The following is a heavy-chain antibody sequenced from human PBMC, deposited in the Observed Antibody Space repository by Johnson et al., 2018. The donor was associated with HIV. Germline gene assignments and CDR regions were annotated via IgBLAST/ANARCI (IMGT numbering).Heavy chain of an antibody. V-gene: IGHV3-9*01. CDR3: ARWLYSSSSEIEAFDI. J-gene: IGHJ3*02. CDR2: ISWNSDNI. CDR1: GFPFSNYG. Sequence: VQLVESGGGLVQPGGSLRLSCAASGFPFSNYGMHWVRQAPGKGLEWVSGISWNSDNIAYADSVSGRFTIARDNAKTSLHLQMNSLRAEDRAVYYCARWLYSSSSEIEAFDIWGRGTMVTVSS. D-gene: IGHD6-6*01.